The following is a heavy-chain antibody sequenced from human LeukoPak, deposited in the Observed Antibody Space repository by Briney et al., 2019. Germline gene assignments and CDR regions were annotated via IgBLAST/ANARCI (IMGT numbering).Heavy chain of an antibody. CDR2: IIPIFGTA. CDR3: ARVGRAATNYFDY. V-gene: IGHV1-69*13. Sequence: SVKVSCKASGGTFISYAISWVRQAPGQGLEWMGGIIPIFGTANYAQKFQGRVTITADESTSTAYMELSSLRSEDTAVYYCARVGRAATNYFDYWGQGTLVTVSS. J-gene: IGHJ4*02. CDR1: GGTFISYA. D-gene: IGHD1-26*01.